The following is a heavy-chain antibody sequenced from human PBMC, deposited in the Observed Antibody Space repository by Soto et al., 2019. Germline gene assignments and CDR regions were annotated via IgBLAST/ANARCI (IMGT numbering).Heavy chain of an antibody. J-gene: IGHJ4*02. CDR1: GFTLSDYA. D-gene: IGHD6-25*01. CDR3: ARALAGRFSSAWTRFDH. CDR2: IPKVGSNR. Sequence: QLQLVESGGGVVQPGRSLRLSCAASGFTLSDYAMHWVRQAPGKGLEWVAAIPKVGSNRHYADSVKGRFTISRDNYKNTRDLQMDSLRTEDEAVYYCARALAGRFSSAWTRFDHWGQGTLETVSS. V-gene: IGHV3-30-3*01.